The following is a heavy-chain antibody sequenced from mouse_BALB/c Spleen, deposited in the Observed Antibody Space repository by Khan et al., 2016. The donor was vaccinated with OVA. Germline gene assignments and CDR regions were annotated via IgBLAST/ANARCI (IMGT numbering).Heavy chain of an antibody. V-gene: IGHV3-2*02. D-gene: IGHD2-10*02. CDR3: ARVYGGDFDY. CDR2: ISYSGNT. Sequence: EVQLVESGPGLVKPSQSLSLTCTVTGYSITSDYAWNWIRQFPGNKLEWMGHISYSGNTKFNPSLKSRISVTRDTSKNQNCLQLKSVTAEDTATDYCARVYGGDFDYWGQGTTLTVSS. J-gene: IGHJ2*01. CDR1: GYSITSDYA.